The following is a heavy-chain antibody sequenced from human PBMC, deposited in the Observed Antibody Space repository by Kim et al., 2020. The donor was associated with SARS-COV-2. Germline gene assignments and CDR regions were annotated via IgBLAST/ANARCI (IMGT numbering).Heavy chain of an antibody. V-gene: IGHV3-9*01. J-gene: IGHJ5*02. CDR3: AKARGSRREFDP. D-gene: IGHD2-15*01. Sequence: GGSLRLSCAASGFTFDDYAMHWVRQAPGKGLEWVSGISWNSGSIGYADSVKGRFTISRDNAKNSLYLQMNSLRAEDTALYYCAKARGSRREFDPWGQGTLVTVSS. CDR1: GFTFDDYA. CDR2: ISWNSGSI.